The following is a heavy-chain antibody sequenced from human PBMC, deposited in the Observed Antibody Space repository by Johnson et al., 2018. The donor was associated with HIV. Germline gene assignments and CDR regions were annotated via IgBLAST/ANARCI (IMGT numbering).Heavy chain of an antibody. CDR1: GFSFSRYW. D-gene: IGHD3-10*01. J-gene: IGHJ3*02. CDR2: IKQDGNEK. V-gene: IGHV3-7*05. CDR3: ARALADGWFSYDVFDI. Sequence: MQLVESGGGLVQPGGSLRLSCVASGFSFSRYWMTWVRQAPGKGLEWVASIKQDGNEKYYVDSVKGRFTISRDNAKNSVDLQMNSLRAEDTAVYYCARALADGWFSYDVFDIWGQGTMVTVS.